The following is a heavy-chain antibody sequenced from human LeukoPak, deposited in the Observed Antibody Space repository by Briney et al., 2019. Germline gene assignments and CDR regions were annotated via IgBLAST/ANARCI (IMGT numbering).Heavy chain of an antibody. D-gene: IGHD3-16*01. V-gene: IGHV3-15*01. CDR2: IKSKANGETT. Sequence: GGSLRLSCSASGFTFSDAWMGWVRQAPGKGLEWVGRIKSKANGETTHFAAPVKGRFTISRDDSKNALYLQMNGLKTEDTAVYYCAWGGDYFDFWGRGTLVTVSS. J-gene: IGHJ4*02. CDR1: GFTFSDAW. CDR3: AWGGDYFDF.